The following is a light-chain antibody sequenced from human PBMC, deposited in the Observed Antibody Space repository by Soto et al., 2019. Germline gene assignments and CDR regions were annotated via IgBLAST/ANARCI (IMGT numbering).Light chain of an antibody. CDR3: QQYDNLPLS. Sequence: IQMTQSPSSLSASVGDRVTITCQATQDIRKYLNWYQQKPGKAPKLLIYEASSLETGVPSRFSGSGSGTDFTLTISSLQPEDFATYYCQQYDNLPLSFGQGTRLDIK. J-gene: IGKJ5*01. CDR2: EAS. V-gene: IGKV1-33*01. CDR1: QDIRKY.